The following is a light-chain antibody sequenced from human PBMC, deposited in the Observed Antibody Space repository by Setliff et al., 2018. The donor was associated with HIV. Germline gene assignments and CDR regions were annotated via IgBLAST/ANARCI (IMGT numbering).Light chain of an antibody. CDR2: DVS. CDR3: CSYAGADTYI. Sequence: QSALTQPASVSGSPGQSITISCTGTSSDIGLYNLVSWYQQHPGKAPKLIIYDVSKRPSGVPDRFSGSKSGDTASLTISGLQSEDEADYYCCSYAGADTYIFGSGTKVTVL. CDR1: SSDIGLYNL. J-gene: IGLJ1*01. V-gene: IGLV2-11*01.